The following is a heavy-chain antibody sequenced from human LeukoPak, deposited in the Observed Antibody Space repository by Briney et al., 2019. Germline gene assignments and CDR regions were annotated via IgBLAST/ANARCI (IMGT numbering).Heavy chain of an antibody. J-gene: IGHJ4*02. CDR3: ARHSLIGTTPFDY. CDR2: INPGSGNT. D-gene: IGHD1-20*01. CDR1: GYTFISYY. V-gene: IGHV1-46*01. Sequence: RGASVKVSCKASGYTFISYYIHWVRQAPGQGLEWMGLINPGSGNTPYAQQFQGRVTMTRDTSTSTVYMELSSLRSEDTAVYYCARHSLIGTTPFDYWGQGTLVTVPS.